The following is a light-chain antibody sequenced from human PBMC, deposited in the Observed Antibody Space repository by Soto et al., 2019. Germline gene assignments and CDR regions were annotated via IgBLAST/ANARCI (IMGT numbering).Light chain of an antibody. CDR1: SSDIGGYNY. J-gene: IGLJ1*01. V-gene: IGLV2-8*01. Sequence: QSVLTQPPSASGSPGQSVTISCTGTSSDIGGYNYVSWYQQHPAKAPKLIIYEVSERPSGVPDRFSGSKSGDTASLTVSGLQAEDEADYYCISYRGSNNYVFGSGTKLTVL. CDR3: ISYRGSNNYV. CDR2: EVS.